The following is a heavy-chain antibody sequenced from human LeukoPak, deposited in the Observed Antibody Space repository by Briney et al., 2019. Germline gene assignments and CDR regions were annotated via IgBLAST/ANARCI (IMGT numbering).Heavy chain of an antibody. J-gene: IGHJ4*02. D-gene: IGHD5-12*01. CDR3: ARDPYSGYDLQAFDY. CDR2: ISSSSSTI. CDR1: GFTFSIYS. Sequence: GGSLRLSCAASGFTFSIYSMNWVRQAPGKGLEWVSYISSSSSTIYYADSVKGRFTISRDNAKNSLYLQMKSLRAEDTAVYYCARDPYSGYDLQAFDYWGQGALVTVSS. V-gene: IGHV3-48*01.